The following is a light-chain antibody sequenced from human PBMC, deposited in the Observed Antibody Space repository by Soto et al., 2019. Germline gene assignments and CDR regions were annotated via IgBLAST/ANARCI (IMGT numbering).Light chain of an antibody. Sequence: DIQITQSPSSLSAAVGDRVTITCRAIQRVSAFLNWYQQKPGKAPKLLIYAASTLQSGVPSRFSGSGSGTDFTLTISCLQSEDFATYYCQQYYSYPQTFGQGTKVDIK. J-gene: IGKJ1*01. V-gene: IGKV1-39*01. CDR3: QQYYSYPQT. CDR1: QRVSAF. CDR2: AAS.